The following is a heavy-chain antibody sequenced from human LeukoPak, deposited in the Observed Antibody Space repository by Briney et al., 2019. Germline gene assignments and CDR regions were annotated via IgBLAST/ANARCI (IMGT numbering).Heavy chain of an antibody. D-gene: IGHD6-13*01. V-gene: IGHV3-7*01. J-gene: IGHJ4*02. CDR3: ARWTSYSSTWALEY. CDR2: IKPDGSDK. Sequence: GGSLRLSCAASGFTFSSYWMSWVRQAPGKGLEWVANIKPDGSDKYYVGSLKGRFAISRDNAKNSLYLQMNSLRAEDTAVYYCARWTSYSSTWALEYWGQGTLVTVSS. CDR1: GFTFSSYW.